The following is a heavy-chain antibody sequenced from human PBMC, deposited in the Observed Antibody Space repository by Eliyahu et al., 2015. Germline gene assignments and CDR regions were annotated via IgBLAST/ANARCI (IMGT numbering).Heavy chain of an antibody. V-gene: IGHV3-23*01. J-gene: IGHJ4*02. CDR2: ISGSGGST. CDR1: GFXFSSYA. CDR3: AKDLVTVTTCFDY. D-gene: IGHD4-17*01. Sequence: EVQLLESGGGLVQPGGSLRLXCAASGFXFSSYAMSWVRQAPGKGLEWVSAISGSGGSTYYADSVKGRFTISRDNSKNTLYLQMNSLRAEDTAVYYCAKDLVTVTTCFDYWGQGTLVTVSS.